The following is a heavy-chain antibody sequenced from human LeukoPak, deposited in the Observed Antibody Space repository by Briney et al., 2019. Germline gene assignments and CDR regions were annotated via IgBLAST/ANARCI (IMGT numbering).Heavy chain of an antibody. CDR2: IYYSGST. CDR1: GGSISSSSYY. J-gene: IGHJ4*02. Sequence: PSETLSLTCTVSGGSISSSSYYWGWIRQTPGKGLEWIGSIYYSGSTYYNPSLKSRVTISVDTSKNQFSLKLSSVTAADTAVYYCASAPDLGIVVTWGQGTLVTVSS. D-gene: IGHD3-22*01. V-gene: IGHV4-39*07. CDR3: ASAPDLGIVVT.